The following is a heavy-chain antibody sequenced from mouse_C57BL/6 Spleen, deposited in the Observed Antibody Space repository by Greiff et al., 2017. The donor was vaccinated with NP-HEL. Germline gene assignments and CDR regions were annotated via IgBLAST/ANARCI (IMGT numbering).Heavy chain of an antibody. CDR3: PRRSNSFAY. J-gene: IGHJ3*01. V-gene: IGHV1-9*01. CDR2: ILPGSGST. Sequence: QVQLKESGAELMKPGASVTLSCKATGYTFTGYWIEWVKQRPGHGLEWIGEILPGSGSTNYNEKFKGKATFTADTSSNTAYMQLSSLTTEDSAISYCPRRSNSFAYWGQGTLVTVSA. D-gene: IGHD2-5*01. CDR1: GYTFTGYW.